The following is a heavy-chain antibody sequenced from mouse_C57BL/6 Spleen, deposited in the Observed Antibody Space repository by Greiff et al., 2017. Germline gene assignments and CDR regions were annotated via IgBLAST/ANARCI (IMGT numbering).Heavy chain of an antibody. V-gene: IGHV1-54*01. Sequence: QVQLQQSGAELVRPGTSVKVSCKASGYAFTNYLIEWVKQRPGQGLEWIGVINPGSGGTKYNEKFKGEATLTADKSSSSAYMQLSSLTSEDSAVYFCARSSSPYYAMDYWGQGTSVTVSS. CDR3: ARSSSPYYAMDY. D-gene: IGHD1-1*01. J-gene: IGHJ4*01. CDR2: INPGSGGT. CDR1: GYAFTNYL.